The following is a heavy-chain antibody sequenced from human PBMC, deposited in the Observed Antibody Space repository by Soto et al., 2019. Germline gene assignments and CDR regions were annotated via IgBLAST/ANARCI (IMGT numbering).Heavy chain of an antibody. CDR1: GGSISSSSYY. J-gene: IGHJ6*02. V-gene: IGHV4-39*01. D-gene: IGHD4-4*01. CDR3: ARQGVTVTTAYYYYYGMDV. Sequence: SETLSLTCTVSGGSISSSSYYWGWIRQPPGKGLEWIGSIYYSGSTYYNPSLKSRVTISVDTSKNQFSLKLSSVTAADTAVYYCARQGVTVTTAYYYYYGMDVWGQGTTVTVS. CDR2: IYYSGST.